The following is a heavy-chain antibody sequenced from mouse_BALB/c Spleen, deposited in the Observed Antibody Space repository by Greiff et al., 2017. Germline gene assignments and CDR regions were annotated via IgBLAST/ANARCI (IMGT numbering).Heavy chain of an antibody. CDR2: ISDGGSYT. V-gene: IGHV5-4*02. J-gene: IGHJ3*01. CDR3: ARDWWLRRRAWFAY. Sequence: EVKVVESGGGLVKPGGSLKLSCAASGFTFSDYYMYWVRQTPEKRLEWVATISDGGSYTYYPDSVKGRFTISRDNAKNNLYLQMSSLKSEDTAMYYCARDWWLRRRAWFAYWGQGTLVTVSA. D-gene: IGHD2-2*01. CDR1: GFTFSDYY.